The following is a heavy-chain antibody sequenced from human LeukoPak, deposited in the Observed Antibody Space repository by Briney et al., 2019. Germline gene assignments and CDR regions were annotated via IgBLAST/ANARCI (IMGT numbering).Heavy chain of an antibody. V-gene: IGHV4-34*01. J-gene: IGHJ4*02. CDR1: GGSFSGYY. Sequence: SETLSLTCAVYGGSFSGYYWSWIRQPPGKGLEWIGEINHSGGTNYNPSLKSRVTISVDTSKNQFSLKLSSVTAADTAVYYCARVVGAEGYWGQGTLVTVSS. CDR2: INHSGGT. D-gene: IGHD1-26*01. CDR3: ARVVGAEGY.